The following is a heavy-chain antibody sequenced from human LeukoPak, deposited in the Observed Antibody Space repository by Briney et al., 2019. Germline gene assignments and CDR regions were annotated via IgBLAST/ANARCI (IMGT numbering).Heavy chain of an antibody. V-gene: IGHV3-23*01. CDR3: AKRLAAAGTRSVDY. CDR1: GFTFSSYT. D-gene: IGHD6-13*01. CDR2: ISGSDGST. J-gene: IGHJ4*02. Sequence: PGGYLRLSCAASGFTFSSYTMSWVRQAPGKGLEWVSAISGSDGSTYYADSVKGRFTISRDNSKNTLYLQMNSLRAEDTAVYYCAKRLAAAGTRSVDYWGQGTLVTVSS.